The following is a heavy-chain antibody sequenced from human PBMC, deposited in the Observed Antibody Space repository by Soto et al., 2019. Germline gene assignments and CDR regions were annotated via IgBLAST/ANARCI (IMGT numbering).Heavy chain of an antibody. CDR1: GFTFSSYA. CDR3: ARRPLSGDQVDS. J-gene: IGHJ4*02. V-gene: IGHV3-30-3*01. CDR2: ISYDGSNK. D-gene: IGHD4-17*01. Sequence: GGSLRLSCAASGFTFSSYAMHWVRQAPGKGLEWVAVISYDGSNKYYADSVKGRFTISRDNSKNTLYLQMNSLRAEDTAVYYCARRPLSGDQVDSWGQGPLVTVSS.